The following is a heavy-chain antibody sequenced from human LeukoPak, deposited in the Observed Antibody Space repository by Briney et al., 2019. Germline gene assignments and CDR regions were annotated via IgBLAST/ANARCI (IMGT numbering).Heavy chain of an antibody. CDR3: AAGSGTSS. CDR2: ISTSGSTT. J-gene: IGHJ5*02. V-gene: IGHV3-48*03. Sequence: GGSLRLSCAGSGFTFSSYEMNWVRQAPGKGLEWISYISTSGSTTYCADSVKGRFTISRDNAKNSLYLQMNSLRGEDTAVYYCAAGSGTSSWGQGTLVNVSS. D-gene: IGHD2-2*01. CDR1: GFTFSSYE.